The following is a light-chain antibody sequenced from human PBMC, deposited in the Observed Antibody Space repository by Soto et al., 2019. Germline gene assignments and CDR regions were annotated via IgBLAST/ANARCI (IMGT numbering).Light chain of an antibody. V-gene: IGKV1-39*01. CDR2: AAS. J-gene: IGKJ1*01. Sequence: DIQMTHSPSSLSASVGDRVTITFRASQSVSNYLNWYQQKPGKAPTLLIYAASTLQSGVPSRISGSGSGTDFTLTISSLQPEDVATYYCQKYNSAPPWAFGQGTKVDIK. CDR3: QKYNSAPPWA. CDR1: QSVSNY.